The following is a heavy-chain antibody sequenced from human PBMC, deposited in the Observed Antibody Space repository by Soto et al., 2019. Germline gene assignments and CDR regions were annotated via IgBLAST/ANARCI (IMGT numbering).Heavy chain of an antibody. V-gene: IGHV4-31*03. J-gene: IGHJ4*02. D-gene: IGHD2-15*01. CDR1: GGSISSGGYY. CDR2: IYYSGST. Sequence: PSETLSLTCTVSGGSISSGGYYWSWIRQHPGKGLEWIGYIYYSGSTYYNPSLKSRVTISVDTSKNQFSLKLSSVTAADTAVYYCARDSLYCSGGSCYSRKYYFDYWGQGTLVTVSS. CDR3: ARDSLYCSGGSCYSRKYYFDY.